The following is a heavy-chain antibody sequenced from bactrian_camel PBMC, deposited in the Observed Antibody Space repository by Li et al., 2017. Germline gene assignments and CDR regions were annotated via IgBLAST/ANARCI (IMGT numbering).Heavy chain of an antibody. D-gene: IGHD1*01. J-gene: IGHJ6*01. V-gene: IGHV3S1*01. CDR1: GYTFNTYS. Sequence: HVQLVESGGGSALAGGSVRLSCAASGYTFNTYSWFRQAPGQEREGVAAIDTGDGSTYYLNSVEGRFTISHDNAKNTLYLQMDALKPEDTGMYYCAADVRVGRYLGRCDFGAYGQGTQVTVS. CDR3: AADVRVGRYLGRCDFGA. CDR2: IDTGDGST.